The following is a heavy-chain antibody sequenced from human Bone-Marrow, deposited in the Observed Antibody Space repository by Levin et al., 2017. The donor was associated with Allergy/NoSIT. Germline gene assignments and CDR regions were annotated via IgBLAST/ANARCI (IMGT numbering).Heavy chain of an antibody. Sequence: AGESLKISCAASGFSFSDYWMHWVRQAPGKGLVWVSHINGDGRTTTYADSVRGRFTISRDNARNTLYLQMNSLRAEDTAVYYCARSSNWNDGFFDYWGQGTLVTVSS. CDR2: INGDGRTT. J-gene: IGHJ4*02. CDR3: ARSSNWNDGFFDY. V-gene: IGHV3-74*01. CDR1: GFSFSDYW. D-gene: IGHD1-1*01.